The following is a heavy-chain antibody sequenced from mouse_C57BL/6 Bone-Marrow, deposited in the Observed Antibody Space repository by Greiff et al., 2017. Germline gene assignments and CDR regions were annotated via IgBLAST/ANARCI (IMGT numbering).Heavy chain of an antibody. D-gene: IGHD2-2*01. CDR3: ASSTMVTATGYYCDY. J-gene: IGHJ2*01. Sequence: QVQLQQPGAELVKPGASVKMSCKASGYTFTSYWITWVKQRPGQGLEWIGDIYPGSGSTNYNEKFKSKATLTVDASSSTAYRQLSSLTSEDSAVYYCASSTMVTATGYYCDYWGQGTTLTVSS. V-gene: IGHV1-55*01. CDR2: IYPGSGST. CDR1: GYTFTSYW.